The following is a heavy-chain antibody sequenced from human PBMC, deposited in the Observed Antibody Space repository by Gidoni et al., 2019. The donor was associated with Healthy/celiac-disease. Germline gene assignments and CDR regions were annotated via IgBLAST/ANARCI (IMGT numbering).Heavy chain of an antibody. D-gene: IGHD1-1*01. Sequence: EVQLLESGGGLVQPGGSLRLSCAASGFTFSSYAMAWVRPAPGKGLGWVSKAPGKGMEGVSAISGSGGSTYYADPVKGRFTISRDNSKNTLYLQMNSLRAEDTAVYYCAKAGGTSWNDYSPRLGLDYWGQGTLVTVSS. CDR1: GFTFSSYA. CDR3: AKAGGTSWNDYSPRLGLDY. J-gene: IGHJ4*02. CDR2: ISGSGGST. V-gene: IGHV3-23*01.